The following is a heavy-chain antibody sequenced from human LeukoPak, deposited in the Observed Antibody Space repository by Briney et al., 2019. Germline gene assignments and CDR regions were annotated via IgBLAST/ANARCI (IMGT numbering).Heavy chain of an antibody. V-gene: IGHV4-34*01. CDR3: AREGLSYGYFDY. D-gene: IGHD5-18*01. CDR2: INHSGST. J-gene: IGHJ4*02. Sequence: SETPSLTCAVYGGSSSGYYWSWIRQPPGKGLEWIGEINHSGSTNYNPSLKSRVTISVDTSKNQFSLKLSSVTAADTAVYYCAREGLSYGYFDYWGQGTLVTVSS. CDR1: GGSSSGYY.